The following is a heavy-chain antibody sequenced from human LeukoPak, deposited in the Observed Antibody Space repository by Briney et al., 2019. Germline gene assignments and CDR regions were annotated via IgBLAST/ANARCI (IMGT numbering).Heavy chain of an antibody. CDR1: GFTFSSYW. J-gene: IGHJ6*02. V-gene: IGHV3-7*05. Sequence: GGSLRLSCTASGFTFSSYWMSWVRQAPGKGLEWVASIKQDGSEKYYVDSVKGRFTISRDNAKNSLYRQMISLRAEDTAVYYCARDQPPRYYYYGMDVWGQGTTVTVSS. CDR2: IKQDGSEK. CDR3: ARDQPPRYYYYGMDV.